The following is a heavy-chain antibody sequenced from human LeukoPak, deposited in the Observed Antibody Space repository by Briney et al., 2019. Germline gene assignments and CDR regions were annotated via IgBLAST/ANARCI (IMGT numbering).Heavy chain of an antibody. V-gene: IGHV5-51*01. Sequence: NPGASLQICSEGACSIFTYSLIGWGRQLPGEVVELMWIIYPRDSNTRYSPSFQGQVTISADKTINAAYLQWSSLKASDTAMYYCARRASPVVITDSWGEGTLVTVSS. CDR3: ARRASPVVITDS. CDR1: CSIFTYSL. J-gene: IGHJ1*01. D-gene: IGHD3-22*01. CDR2: IYPRDSNT.